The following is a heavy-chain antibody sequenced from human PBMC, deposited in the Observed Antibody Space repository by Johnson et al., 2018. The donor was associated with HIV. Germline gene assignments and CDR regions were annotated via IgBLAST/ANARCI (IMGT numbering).Heavy chain of an antibody. CDR1: GFTFSSYG. Sequence: VQLVESGGGVVQPGRSLRLSCAASGFTFSSYGMHWVRQATGKGLEWVSAIGTAGDTYYPGSVKGRFTISRDNSKNTLYLQMNSLRAEDTAVYYCAKNWGSYGSEIDVWGQGTMVTVSS. CDR2: IGTAGDT. CDR3: AKNWGSYGSEIDV. D-gene: IGHD3-10*01. V-gene: IGHV3-13*01. J-gene: IGHJ3*01.